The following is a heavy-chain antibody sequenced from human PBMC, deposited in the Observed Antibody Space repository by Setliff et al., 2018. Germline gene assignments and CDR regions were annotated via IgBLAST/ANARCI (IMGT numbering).Heavy chain of an antibody. J-gene: IGHJ4*02. CDR2: MYYSGST. V-gene: IGHV4-39*01. D-gene: IGHD3-10*01. Sequence: PSETLSLTCSVSGGSISSGSYYWGWIRQSPGKGLERIGSMYYSGSTCYNPSLKGRVTLSVDTTKNQFSLKLTSMTAADTAVYFCARHLLVQGTYHFDYWGQGSPVTVSS. CDR3: ARHLLVQGTYHFDY. CDR1: GGSISSGSYY.